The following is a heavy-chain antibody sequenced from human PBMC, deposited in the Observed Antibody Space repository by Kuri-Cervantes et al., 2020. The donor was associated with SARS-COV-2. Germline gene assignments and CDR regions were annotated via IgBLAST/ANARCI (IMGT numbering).Heavy chain of an antibody. CDR1: GFTFSSYA. J-gene: IGHJ3*02. V-gene: IGHV3-23*01. CDR2: ISGSGGST. CDR3: AESGYDFPNPHDAFDI. D-gene: IGHD5-12*01. Sequence: GESLKISCAASGFTFSSYAMSWVRQAPGKGLEWVSAISGSGGSTYYADSVKGRFTISRDNSKNTLYLQMNSLRAEDTAVYYCAESGYDFPNPHDAFDIWGQGTMVTVSS.